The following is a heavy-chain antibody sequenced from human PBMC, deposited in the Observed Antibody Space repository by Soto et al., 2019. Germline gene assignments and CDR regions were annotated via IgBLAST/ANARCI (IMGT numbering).Heavy chain of an antibody. CDR1: GGSFSGYY. J-gene: IGHJ6*02. D-gene: IGHD3-10*01. V-gene: IGHV4-34*01. CDR2: INHSGST. Sequence: SETLSLTCAVYGGSFSGYYWSWIRQPPGKGLEWIGEINHSGSTNYNPSLKSRVTISVDTSKNQFSLKLSSATAADTAVYYCARGPYYYGSGSYQNYYYGMDVWGQGTTVTVSS. CDR3: ARGPYYYGSGSYQNYYYGMDV.